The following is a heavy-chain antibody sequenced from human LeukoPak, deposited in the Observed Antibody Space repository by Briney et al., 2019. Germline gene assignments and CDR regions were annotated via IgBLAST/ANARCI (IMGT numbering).Heavy chain of an antibody. Sequence: GGSLRLSCAASGFTFSTYAMSWVRQAPGKGLEWVSAISGDGGTIYYADSVKGRFTISRDNSKNTLYLQMNSLRADDTAVYSSAKQGLRGTALYDYWGQGTLVTLSS. V-gene: IGHV3-23*01. CDR3: AKQGLRGTALYDY. CDR1: GFTFSTYA. J-gene: IGHJ4*02. CDR2: ISGDGGTI. D-gene: IGHD1-26*01.